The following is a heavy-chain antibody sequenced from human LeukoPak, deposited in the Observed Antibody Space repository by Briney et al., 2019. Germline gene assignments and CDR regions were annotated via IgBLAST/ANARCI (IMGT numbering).Heavy chain of an antibody. CDR2: IYSGGTT. Sequence: PGGSLRLSCAASGFTVSSNYMSWVRQAPGKGLEWVSVIYSGGTTYYADSVKGRFTISRDNSKNTLYVQMNSLRAEDTAVYYCASHIRRVGWFDPWGQGALVTVSS. CDR3: ASHIRRVGWFDP. CDR1: GFTVSSNY. J-gene: IGHJ5*02. V-gene: IGHV3-66*04.